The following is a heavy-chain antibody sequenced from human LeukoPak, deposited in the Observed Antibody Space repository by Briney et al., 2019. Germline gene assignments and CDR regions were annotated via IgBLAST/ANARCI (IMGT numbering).Heavy chain of an antibody. V-gene: IGHV3-74*01. D-gene: IGHD3-16*01. Sequence: PGGSLRLSCAASGFTFSSYAMSWVRQAPGEGLVWVSRISGDGTITTYADSVKGRFTISRDNARNTLYLQMNSLRAEDTAVYYCTKDRYFYGTGPHFGDWGQGTLVTVSS. CDR1: GFTFSSYA. J-gene: IGHJ4*02. CDR2: ISGDGTIT. CDR3: TKDRYFYGTGPHFGD.